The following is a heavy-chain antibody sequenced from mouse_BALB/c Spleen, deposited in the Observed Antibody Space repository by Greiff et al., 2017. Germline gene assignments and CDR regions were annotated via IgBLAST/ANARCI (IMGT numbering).Heavy chain of an antibody. V-gene: IGHV5-17*02. CDR1: GFTFSSFG. CDR3: ARWRFAY. Sequence: EVKVVESGGGLVQPGGSRKLSCAASGFTFSSFGMHWVRQAPEKGLEWVAYISSGSSTIYYADTVKGRFTISRDNPKNTLFLQMTSLRSEDTAMYYCARWRFAYWGQGTLVTVSA. J-gene: IGHJ3*01. CDR2: ISSGSSTI.